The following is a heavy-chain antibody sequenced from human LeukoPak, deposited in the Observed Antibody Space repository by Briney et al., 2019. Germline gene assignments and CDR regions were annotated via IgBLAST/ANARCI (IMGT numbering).Heavy chain of an antibody. CDR2: IRYDGSNK. CDR3: AKDWEYSGSYYFDY. CDR1: GFTFSSYG. V-gene: IGHV3-30*02. Sequence: GGSLRLSCAASGFTFSSYGMHWVRQAPGKGLEWVACIRYDGSNKYYADSVKGRFTISRDNSKNTLYLQMNSLRAEDMAVYYCAKDWEYSGSYYFDYWGQGTLVTVSS. J-gene: IGHJ4*02. D-gene: IGHD1-26*01.